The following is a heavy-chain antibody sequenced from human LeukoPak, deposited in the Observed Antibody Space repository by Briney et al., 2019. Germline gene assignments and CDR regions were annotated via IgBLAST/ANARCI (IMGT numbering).Heavy chain of an antibody. J-gene: IGHJ4*02. V-gene: IGHV1-2*04. D-gene: IGHD3-10*01. CDR1: GYTFTGYY. Sequence: ASVKVSCKASGYTFTGYYMHWVRQAPGQGLEWMGWINPNSGGTNYAQKFQGWVTMTGDTSISTAYMELSRLRSDDTAVYYCARDMRPHYYYGSGSYFDYWGQGTLVTVSS. CDR2: INPNSGGT. CDR3: ARDMRPHYYYGSGSYFDY.